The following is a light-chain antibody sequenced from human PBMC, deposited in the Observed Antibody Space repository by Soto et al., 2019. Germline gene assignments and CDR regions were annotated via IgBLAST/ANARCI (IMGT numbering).Light chain of an antibody. J-gene: IGLJ2*01. CDR2: EGS. Sequence: QLVLTQPASVSGSPGQSITISCTGTSSDVGSYNLVSWYQQHPGKAPKLMIYEGSKRPSGVSNRFSGSKSGNTASLTISGLQAEDEADYYCCSYAHISTFVVFGGGTKLTVL. CDR3: CSYAHISTFVV. CDR1: SSDVGSYNL. V-gene: IGLV2-23*03.